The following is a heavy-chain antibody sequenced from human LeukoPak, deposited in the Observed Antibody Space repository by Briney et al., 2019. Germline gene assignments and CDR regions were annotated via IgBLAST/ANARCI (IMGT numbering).Heavy chain of an antibody. CDR2: ISGSGGST. J-gene: IGHJ4*02. Sequence: GGSLRLSCAASGFTFSSYAMSWVRQAPGKGLEWVSAISGSGGSTYYADSVKGRFAISRDNSKNTLYLQMNSLRAEDTAVYYCAKNQLPVVVPAAMDYWGQGTLVTVPS. V-gene: IGHV3-23*01. D-gene: IGHD2-2*01. CDR1: GFTFSSYA. CDR3: AKNQLPVVVPAAMDY.